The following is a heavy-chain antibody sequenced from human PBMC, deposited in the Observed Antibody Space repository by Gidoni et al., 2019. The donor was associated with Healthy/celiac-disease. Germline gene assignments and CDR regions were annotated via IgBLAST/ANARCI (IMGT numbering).Heavy chain of an antibody. CDR1: GFTFSSYA. CDR3: AKSWVTFGGVIASYFDY. Sequence: EVQLLESGGGLVQPGGSLRLSCAASGFTFSSYAMSWVRQAPGKGLEWVSAISGSGGSTYYADSVKGRFTISRDNSKNTLYLQMNSLRAEDTAVYYCAKSWVTFGGVIASYFDYWGQGTLVTVSS. V-gene: IGHV3-23*01. CDR2: ISGSGGST. J-gene: IGHJ4*02. D-gene: IGHD3-16*02.